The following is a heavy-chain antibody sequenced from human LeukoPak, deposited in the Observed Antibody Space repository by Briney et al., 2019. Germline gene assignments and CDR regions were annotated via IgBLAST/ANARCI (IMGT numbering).Heavy chain of an antibody. CDR1: GFTFSSYA. Sequence: GSLRLSCAASGFTFSSYAMSWVRQAPGKGLEWVSAISGSGGSTYYADSVKGRFTISRDNSKNTLYLQMNSLRAEDTALYYCAKDSGAGMATPGWFDPWGQGTLVTVSS. D-gene: IGHD5-24*01. V-gene: IGHV3-23*01. CDR3: AKDSGAGMATPGWFDP. J-gene: IGHJ5*02. CDR2: ISGSGGST.